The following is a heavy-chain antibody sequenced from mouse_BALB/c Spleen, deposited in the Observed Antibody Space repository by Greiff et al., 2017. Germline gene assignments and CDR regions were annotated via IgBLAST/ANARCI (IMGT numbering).Heavy chain of an antibody. Sequence: DVHLVESGPGLVKPSQSLSLTCSVTGYSITSGYYWNWIRQFPGNKLEWMGYISYDGSNNYNPSLKNRISITRDTSKNQFFLKLNSVTTEDTATYYCARGAIIYYDGRWAMDYWGQGTSVTVSS. CDR3: ARGAIIYYDGRWAMDY. D-gene: IGHD2-4*01. J-gene: IGHJ4*01. CDR2: ISYDGSN. CDR1: GYSITSGYY. V-gene: IGHV3-6*02.